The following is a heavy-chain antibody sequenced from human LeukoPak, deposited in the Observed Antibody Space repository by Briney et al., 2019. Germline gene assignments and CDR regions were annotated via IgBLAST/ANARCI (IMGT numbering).Heavy chain of an antibody. CDR2: INPNTGDT. CDR3: ARGPSTGDFDY. V-gene: IGHV1-2*02. D-gene: IGHD1-1*01. CDR1: GYTFTGYY. J-gene: IGHJ4*02. Sequence: ASVKASCKASGYTFTGYYMHWVRQAPGQGLEWMGWINPNTGDTMYAQKFQGRVTMTRDTSISTAYMELSRLRSDDTAVYYCARGPSTGDFDYWGQGSLVTVSS.